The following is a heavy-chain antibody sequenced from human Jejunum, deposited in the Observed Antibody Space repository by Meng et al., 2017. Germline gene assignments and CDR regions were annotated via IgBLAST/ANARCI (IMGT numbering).Heavy chain of an antibody. D-gene: IGHD1-26*01. CDR1: GFSLSTSGMA. Sequence: QIPLKESGPPQVKPTQTLTLTCTFSGFSLSTSGMAVGWIRQSPGKALEWLALIYWDDDKRYSPSLKNRLTITKDTSKNQVFLTMTNILPVDTGTYYCAHAPSGNELLAFDFWGQGILVTVSS. CDR2: IYWDDDK. J-gene: IGHJ4*02. V-gene: IGHV2-5*02. CDR3: AHAPSGNELLAFDF.